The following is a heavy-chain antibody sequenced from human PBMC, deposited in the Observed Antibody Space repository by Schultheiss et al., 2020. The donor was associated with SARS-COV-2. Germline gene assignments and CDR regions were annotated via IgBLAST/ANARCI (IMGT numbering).Heavy chain of an antibody. CDR3: ARQRYSSSSNYDY. V-gene: IGHV3-21*01. J-gene: IGHJ4*02. CDR2: ISGVDGST. D-gene: IGHD6-6*01. CDR1: GFTFSSYS. Sequence: GGSLRLSCAASGFTFSSYSMNWVRQAPGKGPEWVSTISGVDGSTYYADSVKGRFTISRDNAKNSLYLQMNSLRAEDTAVYYCARQRYSSSSNYDYWGQGTLVTVSS.